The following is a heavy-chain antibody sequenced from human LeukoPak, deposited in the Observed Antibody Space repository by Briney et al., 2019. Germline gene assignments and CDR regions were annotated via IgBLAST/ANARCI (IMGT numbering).Heavy chain of an antibody. D-gene: IGHD2-2*01. Sequence: KSSKTLSLTCAVYGGSFSGYYWSWIRQPPGKGLEWIGEINHSGSTNYNPSLKSRVTISVDTSKNQFSLKLSSVTAADTAVYYCARPWRRYCSSTSCSTGGAFDIWGQGTMVTVSS. CDR1: GGSFSGYY. CDR2: INHSGST. V-gene: IGHV4-34*01. CDR3: ARPWRRYCSSTSCSTGGAFDI. J-gene: IGHJ3*02.